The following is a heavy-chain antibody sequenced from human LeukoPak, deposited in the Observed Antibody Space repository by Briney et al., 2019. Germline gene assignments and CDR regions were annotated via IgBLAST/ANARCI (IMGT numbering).Heavy chain of an antibody. CDR2: ISSSSSYI. J-gene: IGHJ4*02. CDR3: ASTYNPKPDFDY. CDR1: GFTFSSYS. V-gene: IGHV3-21*01. D-gene: IGHD1-14*01. Sequence: GGSLRLSCAASGFTFSSYSMNWVRQAPGKGLEWVSSISSSSSYIYYADSVKGRFTISRDNAKNSLHLQMNSLRAEDTAVYYCASTYNPKPDFDYWGQGTLVTVSS.